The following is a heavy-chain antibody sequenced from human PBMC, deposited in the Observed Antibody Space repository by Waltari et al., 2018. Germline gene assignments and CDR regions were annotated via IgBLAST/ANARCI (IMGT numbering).Heavy chain of an antibody. J-gene: IGHJ4*02. CDR1: GSSISTGYY. V-gene: IGHV4-38-2*01. Sequence: QVQLQESGPGLVKPSETLSLTCVVSGSSISTGYYWGWIRQPPGKGLEWIGSIHHSGSTYDSPSLKSRVTISVDTPKNLFSLRLNSVTAADTAVYYCARQGRVISGPESFFDYWGQGTPVTVSS. CDR2: IHHSGST. D-gene: IGHD2-21*01. CDR3: ARQGRVISGPESFFDY.